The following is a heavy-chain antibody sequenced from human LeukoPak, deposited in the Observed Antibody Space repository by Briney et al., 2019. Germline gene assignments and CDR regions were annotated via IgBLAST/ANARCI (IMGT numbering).Heavy chain of an antibody. CDR1: GYTFTSYG. Sequence: PRASVKVSCKASGYTFTSYGISWVRQAPGQGLEWMGWISAYNGNTNYAQKFQGRVTITTDESTSTAYMELSSLRSEDTAVYYCAQGWYDFWSGYSGWGQGTLVTVSS. J-gene: IGHJ4*02. V-gene: IGHV1-18*01. D-gene: IGHD3-3*01. CDR3: AQGWYDFWSGYSG. CDR2: ISAYNGNT.